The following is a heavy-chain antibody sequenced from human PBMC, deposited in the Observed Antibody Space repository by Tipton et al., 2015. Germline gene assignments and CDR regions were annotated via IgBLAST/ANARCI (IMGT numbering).Heavy chain of an antibody. CDR3: ARTWRQGSVDNRFDP. V-gene: IGHV4-61*01. J-gene: IGHJ5*02. CDR1: GGSVNSGTYY. Sequence: TLSLTCTVSGGSVNSGTYYWSWIRQPPGKGLEWIGYIYYSGSTKYNPSLKSRVTISVDTSKNQFSLKLTSVTAADTAVYYCARTWRQGSVDNRFDPWGQGTLVTVSS. CDR2: IYYSGST. D-gene: IGHD6-19*01.